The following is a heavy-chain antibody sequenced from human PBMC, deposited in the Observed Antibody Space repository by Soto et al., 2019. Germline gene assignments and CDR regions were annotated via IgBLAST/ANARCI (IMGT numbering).Heavy chain of an antibody. D-gene: IGHD6-13*01. CDR2: ISGSGGST. CDR3: AKLIAAAGEFWDFLEDEDY. V-gene: IGHV3-23*01. CDR1: GFTLSSYA. J-gene: IGHJ4*02. Sequence: EVQLLESGGGLVQPGGSLRLSCAASGFTLSSYAMSWVRQAPGKGLEWVSAISGSGGSTYYADSVKGRFTISRDNSKNTLYLQMNSLRAEDTAVYYCAKLIAAAGEFWDFLEDEDYWGQGTLVTVSS.